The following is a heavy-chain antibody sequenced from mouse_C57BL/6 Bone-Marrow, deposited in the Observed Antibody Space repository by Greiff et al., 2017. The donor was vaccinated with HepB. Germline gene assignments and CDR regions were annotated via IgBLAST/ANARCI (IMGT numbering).Heavy chain of an antibody. CDR2: IYPRSGNT. CDR3: AREGDPAWFAY. V-gene: IGHV1-81*01. J-gene: IGHJ3*01. Sequence: VQLQESGAELARPGASVKLSCKASGYTFTSYGISWVKQRTGQGLEWIGEIYPRSGNTYYNEKFKGKATLTADKSSSTAYMELRSLTSEDSAVYFCAREGDPAWFAYWGQGTLVTVSA. CDR1: GYTFTSYG.